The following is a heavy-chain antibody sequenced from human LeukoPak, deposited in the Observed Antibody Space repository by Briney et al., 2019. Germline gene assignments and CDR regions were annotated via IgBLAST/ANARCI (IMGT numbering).Heavy chain of an antibody. D-gene: IGHD3-10*01. Sequence: SETLSLACAVYGGSFSGYYWSWIRQPPGKGLEWIGEINHSGSTNYNPSLKSRVTISVDTSKNQFSLKLSSVTAADTAVYYCARAVGSGSFQTYYYYMDVWGKGTTVTVSS. CDR2: INHSGST. J-gene: IGHJ6*03. V-gene: IGHV4-34*01. CDR3: ARAVGSGSFQTYYYYMDV. CDR1: GGSFSGYY.